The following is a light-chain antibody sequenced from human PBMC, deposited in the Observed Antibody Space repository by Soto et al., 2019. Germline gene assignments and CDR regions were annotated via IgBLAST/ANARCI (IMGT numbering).Light chain of an antibody. CDR1: QSVSSSY. Sequence: EIVLTQSPGTLSLSPGERATLSCRASQSVSSSYLAWYQQKPGQAPRLLIYGASSKATGIPDRFSGSVAGTDFTLTISRLEPEDVSVYYCQQYGNSHTWTFGQGTKVEIK. V-gene: IGKV3-20*01. CDR2: GAS. CDR3: QQYGNSHTWT. J-gene: IGKJ1*01.